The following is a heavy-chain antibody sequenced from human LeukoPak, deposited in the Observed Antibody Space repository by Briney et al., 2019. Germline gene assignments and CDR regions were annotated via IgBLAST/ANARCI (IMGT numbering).Heavy chain of an antibody. CDR3: ARNLGVSERKVRYFDWPPKHNWFDP. D-gene: IGHD3-9*01. J-gene: IGHJ5*02. V-gene: IGHV1-8*01. CDR2: MNPNRGNT. Sequence: ASVKVSCKASGYTFTSYDINWVRQATGQGLEWMGWMNPNRGNTGSAQKFQGRLTMTRNTSISTAYMELSSLRSEDTAVYYCARNLGVSERKVRYFDWPPKHNWFDPWGQGTLVTVSS. CDR1: GYTFTSYD.